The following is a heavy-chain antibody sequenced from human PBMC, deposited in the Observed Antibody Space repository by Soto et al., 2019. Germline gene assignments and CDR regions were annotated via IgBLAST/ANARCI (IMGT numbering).Heavy chain of an antibody. CDR2: INAGNGNT. Sequence: ASVKVSCKASGYTFTSYAMHWVRQAPGQRLEWMGWINAGNGNTKYSQKFQGRVTITRDTSASTAYMELSSLRSEDTAVYYCARVFGYSRGGYGWMGYWGQGTLVTVSS. CDR1: GYTFTSYA. D-gene: IGHD6-19*01. CDR3: ARVFGYSRGGYGWMGY. V-gene: IGHV1-3*01. J-gene: IGHJ4*02.